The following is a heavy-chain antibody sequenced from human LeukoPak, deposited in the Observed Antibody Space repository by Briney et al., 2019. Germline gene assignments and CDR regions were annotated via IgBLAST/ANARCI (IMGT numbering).Heavy chain of an antibody. V-gene: IGHV7-4-1*02. CDR2: INTNTGNP. J-gene: IGHJ3*02. CDR3: ARASARLVTQHEFDAFDI. D-gene: IGHD5-18*01. Sequence: ASVKVSCKASGCTFTSYAMNWVRQAPGQGLEWMGWINTNTGNPTYAQGFTGRFVFSLDTSVSTAYLQISSLKAEDTAVYYCARASARLVTQHEFDAFDIWGQGTMVTVSS. CDR1: GCTFTSYA.